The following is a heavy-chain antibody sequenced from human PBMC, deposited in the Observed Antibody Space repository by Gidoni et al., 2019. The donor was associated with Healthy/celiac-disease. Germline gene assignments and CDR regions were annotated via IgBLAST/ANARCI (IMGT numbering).Heavy chain of an antibody. D-gene: IGHD6-19*01. J-gene: IGHJ4*02. CDR3: AHKGSGAVAGTLDY. V-gene: IGHV2-5*02. CDR2: IYWDDDK. Sequence: QITLKESGPTLVKPTQTLTLTCTFSGFSLRTSGVGVGWIRQPPGKALEWLALIYWDDDKRYSPSLKSRLTITKDTSKNQVVLTMTNMDPVDTATYYCAHKGSGAVAGTLDYCGQGTLVTVSS. CDR1: GFSLRTSGVG.